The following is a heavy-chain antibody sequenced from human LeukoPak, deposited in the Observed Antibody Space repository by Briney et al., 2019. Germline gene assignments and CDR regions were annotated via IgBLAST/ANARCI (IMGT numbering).Heavy chain of an antibody. CDR1: GGSFSSTTYN. CDR2: IYYSGST. V-gene: IGHV4-39*01. CDR3: ARKSKWNSSGWYGLYFDY. Sequence: SETLSLTCTVSGGSFSSTTYNWGWIRQPPGKGLEWIGSIYYSGSTYYNPSLKSRVTISVDTSKNQFSLKLSSVTAADTAVYYCARKSKWNSSGWYGLYFDYWGQGTLVTVSS. J-gene: IGHJ4*02. D-gene: IGHD6-19*01.